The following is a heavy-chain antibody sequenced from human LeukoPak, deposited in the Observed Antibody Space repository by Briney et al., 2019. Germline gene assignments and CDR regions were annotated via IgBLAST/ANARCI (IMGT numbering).Heavy chain of an antibody. Sequence: GESLKISCQDSGYSLTNYWIGWVRQMPGKGLEWMGVIYPGDSDTRYSPSFQGQVTISADKSVTTAYLQWSSLKASDTAMYYCARLYSYGSDYWGQGTLVTVSS. CDR2: IYPGDSDT. J-gene: IGHJ4*02. D-gene: IGHD5-18*01. CDR3: ARLYSYGSDY. CDR1: GYSLTNYW. V-gene: IGHV5-51*01.